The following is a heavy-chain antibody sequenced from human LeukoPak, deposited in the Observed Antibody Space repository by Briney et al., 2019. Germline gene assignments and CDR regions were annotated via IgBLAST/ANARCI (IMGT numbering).Heavy chain of an antibody. CDR1: GGTLSSYA. CDR3: ARGLNYYDSSGYYGNWFDP. V-gene: IGHV1-69*05. Sequence: SVKVSCRASGGTLSSYAISWVRQAPGQGLEWMGRIIPIFGTANYAQKFQGRVTITTDESTSTAYMELSSLRSEDTAVYYCARGLNYYDSSGYYGNWFDPWGQGTLVTVSS. J-gene: IGHJ5*02. CDR2: IIPIFGTA. D-gene: IGHD3-22*01.